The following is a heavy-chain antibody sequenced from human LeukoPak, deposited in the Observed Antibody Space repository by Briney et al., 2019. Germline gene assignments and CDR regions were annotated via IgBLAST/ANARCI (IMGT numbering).Heavy chain of an antibody. CDR2: INPSGST. D-gene: IGHD3-22*01. CDR1: GGSFSGYH. CDR3: ARGRRDITTIVVVMTSVSYYLDV. V-gene: IGHV4-34*01. J-gene: IGHJ6*03. Sequence: SETLSLTCAVYGGSFSGYHWTWIRQSPGKGLEWIGDINPSGSTYYNPSLKSRLTISVDTSKNQFSLKLRSVTAADTAVYYCARGRRDITTIVVVMTSVSYYLDVWGKGTTVTVS.